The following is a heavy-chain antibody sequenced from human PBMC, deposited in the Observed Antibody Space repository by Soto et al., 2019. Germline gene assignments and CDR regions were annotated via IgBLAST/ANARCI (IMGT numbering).Heavy chain of an antibody. V-gene: IGHV4-39*01. CDR1: GGSISSSSYY. J-gene: IGHJ5*02. CDR3: LGDCTNGVCYSDWFDP. CDR2: IYYSGST. D-gene: IGHD2-8*01. Sequence: PSETLSLTCTVSGGSISSSSYYWGWIRQPPGKGLEWIGSIYYSGSTYYNPSLKSRVTISVDTSKNQFSLKLSSVTAADTAVYYCLGDCTNGVCYSDWFDPWGQGTLVTVSS.